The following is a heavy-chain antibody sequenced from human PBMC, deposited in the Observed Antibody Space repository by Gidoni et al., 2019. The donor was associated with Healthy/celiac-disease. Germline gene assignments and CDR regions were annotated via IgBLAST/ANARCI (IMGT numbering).Heavy chain of an antibody. V-gene: IGHV3-33*01. Sequence: QAPGKGLEWVAVIWYDGSNKYYADSVKGRFTISRDNSKNTLYLQMNSLRAEDTAVYYCARMGRYSLDYWGKGTLVTGSS. D-gene: IGHD6-13*01. J-gene: IGHJ4*02. CDR2: IWYDGSNK. CDR3: ARMGRYSLDY.